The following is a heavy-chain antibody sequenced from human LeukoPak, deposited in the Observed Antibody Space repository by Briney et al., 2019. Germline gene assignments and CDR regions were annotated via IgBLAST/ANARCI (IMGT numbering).Heavy chain of an antibody. CDR3: ATDVRDEYSSGWYPIGY. CDR1: GFTFSSFS. V-gene: IGHV3-21*01. Sequence: GGSLRLSCAASGFTFSSFSMNWVRQAPGKGLEWVSSISSGSRYTYYADSVKGRFTISRDNAKNSLYLQMNSLRAEDTAVYYCATDVRDEYSSGWYPIGYWGQGTLVTVSS. J-gene: IGHJ4*02. CDR2: ISSGSRYT. D-gene: IGHD6-19*01.